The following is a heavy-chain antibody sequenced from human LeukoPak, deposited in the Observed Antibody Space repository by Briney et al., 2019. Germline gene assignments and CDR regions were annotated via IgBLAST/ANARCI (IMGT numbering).Heavy chain of an antibody. V-gene: IGHV3-9*03. J-gene: IGHJ3*02. CDR2: ISWNSGSI. Sequence: GRSLRLSCAASGFTFDDYAMHWVRQAPGKGLEWVSGISWNSGSIGYADSVKGRFTISRDNAKNSLYLQMNSLRAEDMALYYCAKAGHAGNALDIWGQGTMVTVSS. CDR1: GFTFDDYA. CDR3: AKAGHAGNALDI.